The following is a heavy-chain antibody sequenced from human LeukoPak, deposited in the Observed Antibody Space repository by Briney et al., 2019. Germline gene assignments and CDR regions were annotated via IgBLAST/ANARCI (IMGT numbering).Heavy chain of an antibody. D-gene: IGHD6-19*01. V-gene: IGHV4-31*03. CDR2: TYNSGNT. Sequence: SETLSLTCSVSGGSISISGFYWNWIRQLPGKGLEWIGYTYNSGNTYYNPSFGSRVTISTDTSMNQFFLKSHSVTAADTAVYYCARSSGWRDAFDFWGRGMMVTVSS. CDR3: ARSSGWRDAFDF. CDR1: GGSISISGFY. J-gene: IGHJ3*01.